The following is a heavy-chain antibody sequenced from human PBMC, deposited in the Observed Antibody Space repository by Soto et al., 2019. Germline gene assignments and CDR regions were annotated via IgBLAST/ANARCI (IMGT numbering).Heavy chain of an antibody. CDR1: GCTVSSNY. CDR2: IYSGGST. Sequence: PGGSLRLSCAASGCTVSSNYMSWVRQAPGKGLEWVSVIYSGGSTYYADSVKGRFTISRDNSKNTLYLQMNSLRAEDTAVYYCARSPLYDSSGYYYNYYGMDVWGQGTTVTVSS. V-gene: IGHV3-53*01. J-gene: IGHJ6*02. D-gene: IGHD3-22*01. CDR3: ARSPLYDSSGYYYNYYGMDV.